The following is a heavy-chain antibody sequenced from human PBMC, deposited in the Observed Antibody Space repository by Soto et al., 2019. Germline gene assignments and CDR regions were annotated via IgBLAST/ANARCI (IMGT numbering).Heavy chain of an antibody. CDR1: GYTFTSYG. D-gene: IGHD3-16*01. V-gene: IGHV1-18*01. CDR3: AREDYPVDY. CDR2: ISAYNGNT. J-gene: IGHJ4*02. Sequence: QVQLVQSGAEVKKPGASVKVSCKASGYTFTSYGISWVRQAPGQGLEWMGWISAYNGNTNYAQKLQGRVTMTTETSARTAYMEVRSLRADHTAVYYCAREDYPVDYWGQGTLVTVSS.